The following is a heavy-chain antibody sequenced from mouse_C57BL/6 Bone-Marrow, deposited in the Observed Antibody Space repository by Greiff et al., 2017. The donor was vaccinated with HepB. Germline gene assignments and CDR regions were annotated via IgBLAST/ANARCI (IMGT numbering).Heavy chain of an antibody. Sequence: QVQLQQPGAELVRPGSSVKLSCKASGYTFTSYWMHWVKQRPIQGLEWIGNIDPSDSETHYNQKFKDKATLTVDKSSSTAYMQLSSLTSEDSAVYYCARSGAYDSNPWYFDVWGTGTTVTVSS. V-gene: IGHV1-52*01. CDR3: ARSGAYDSNPWYFDV. CDR1: GYTFTSYW. CDR2: IDPSDSET. J-gene: IGHJ1*03. D-gene: IGHD2-5*01.